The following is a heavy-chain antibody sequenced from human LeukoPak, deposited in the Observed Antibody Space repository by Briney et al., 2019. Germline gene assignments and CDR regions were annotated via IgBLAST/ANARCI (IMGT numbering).Heavy chain of an antibody. CDR3: AELGITMIGGV. Sequence: PGGSLRLSCAASGFTFSSYEMSWVRQAPGKGLEWVSYISSSGSTIYYADSVKGRFTISRDNAKNSLYLQMNSLRAEDTAVYHCAELGITMIGGVWGKGTTVTISS. CDR2: ISSSGSTI. V-gene: IGHV3-48*03. D-gene: IGHD3-10*02. J-gene: IGHJ6*04. CDR1: GFTFSSYE.